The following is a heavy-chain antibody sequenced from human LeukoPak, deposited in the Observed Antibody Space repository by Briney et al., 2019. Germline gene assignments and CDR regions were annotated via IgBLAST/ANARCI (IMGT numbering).Heavy chain of an antibody. J-gene: IGHJ4*02. CDR3: ARETAVHGGIEF. CDR1: GDSISSGDFY. CDR2: IYPVSGSS. D-gene: IGHD3-10*01. V-gene: IGHV4-61*02. Sequence: SETLSLTCSVSGDSISSGDFYWNWIRQPAGKGLEWIGRIYPVSGSSSYNPSLQSRATILEDRSRNQFSPNLNAVTASDTALYFCARETAVHGGIEFWGQGMQVTVSS.